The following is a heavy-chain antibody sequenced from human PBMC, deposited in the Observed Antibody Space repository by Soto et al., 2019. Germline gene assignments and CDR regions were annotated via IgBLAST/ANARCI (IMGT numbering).Heavy chain of an antibody. D-gene: IGHD3-22*01. J-gene: IGHJ5*02. Sequence: QVQLVQCGAEVKKPGSSVKVSCKASGGTFSSYTISWVRQAPGQGLEWMGRIIPILGIANYAQKFQGRVTITADKSTRTAYMELSSLRSEDTAVYYCARDRQYYYDSSGSFDPWGQGTLVTVSS. CDR3: ARDRQYYYDSSGSFDP. CDR1: GGTFSSYT. V-gene: IGHV1-69*08. CDR2: IIPILGIA.